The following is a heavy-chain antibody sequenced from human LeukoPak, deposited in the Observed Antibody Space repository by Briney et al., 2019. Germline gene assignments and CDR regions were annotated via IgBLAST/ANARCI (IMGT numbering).Heavy chain of an antibody. J-gene: IGHJ4*02. Sequence: GASVKVSCKASGYTLTGYYMHWVRQAPGQGLEWMGWINPNSGGTNYAQKFQGRVTMTRDTSISTAYMELSRLRSDDTAVYYCARDLQIYSSGWYFDYWGQGTLVTVSS. D-gene: IGHD6-19*01. CDR3: ARDLQIYSSGWYFDY. CDR1: GYTLTGYY. V-gene: IGHV1-2*02. CDR2: INPNSGGT.